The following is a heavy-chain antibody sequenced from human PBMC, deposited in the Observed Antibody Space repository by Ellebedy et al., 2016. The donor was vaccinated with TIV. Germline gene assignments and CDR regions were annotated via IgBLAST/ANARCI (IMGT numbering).Heavy chain of an antibody. CDR3: ARELVGTRRQLDA. V-gene: IGHV4-59*01. CDR1: GASIRSYY. D-gene: IGHD1-26*01. CDR2: SNYSWGT. Sequence: MPSETLSLTCTVSGASIRSYYWSWIRQPPGKGLEWIGYSNYSWGTNYNPSLMSRVTISVDTSKNQLYLKLSSVTAADSAVYYCARELVGTRRQLDAWGQGTLVTVSS. J-gene: IGHJ5*02.